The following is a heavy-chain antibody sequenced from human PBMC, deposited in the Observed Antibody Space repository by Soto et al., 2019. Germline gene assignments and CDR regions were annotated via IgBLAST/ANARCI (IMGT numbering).Heavy chain of an antibody. Sequence: SETLSLTCTVSGGSISSSSYYWGWIRQPPGKGLEWIGSIYYSGSTYYNPSLKSRVTISVDTSKNQFSLKLSSVTAADTAVYYCARDGPLRYFDWVQGGPSYGMDVWGQGTTVTVSS. J-gene: IGHJ6*02. CDR3: ARDGPLRYFDWVQGGPSYGMDV. V-gene: IGHV4-39*02. D-gene: IGHD3-9*01. CDR1: GGSISSSSYY. CDR2: IYYSGST.